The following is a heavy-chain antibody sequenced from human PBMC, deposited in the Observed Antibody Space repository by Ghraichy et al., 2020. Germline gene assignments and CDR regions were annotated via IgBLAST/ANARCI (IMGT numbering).Heavy chain of an antibody. CDR3: ARDPPRYCSSTSCEDY. CDR1: GYTFTSYY. V-gene: IGHV1-46*01. J-gene: IGHJ4*02. CDR2: INPSGGST. D-gene: IGHD2-2*01. Sequence: ASVKVSRKASGYTFTSYYMHWVRQAPGQGLEWMGIINPSGGSTSYAQKFQGRVTMTRDTSTSTVYMELSGLRSEDTAVYYCARDPPRYCSSTSCEDYWGQGTLVTVSS.